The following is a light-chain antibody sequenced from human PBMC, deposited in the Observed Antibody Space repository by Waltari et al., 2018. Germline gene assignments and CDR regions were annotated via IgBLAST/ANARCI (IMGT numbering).Light chain of an antibody. CDR1: QRVLSSSNNKNS. CDR2: WAS. Sequence: DIVMTQSPDSLAVSLGERATINCKSSQRVLSSSNNKNSLAWYQQKAGQPPKLLFYWASTRGSGVPDRFSGSGSGTDFTLSISSLEPDDYATYYCQQYKTHSRTFGQGTKVEIK. CDR3: QQYKTHSRT. J-gene: IGKJ1*01. V-gene: IGKV4-1*01.